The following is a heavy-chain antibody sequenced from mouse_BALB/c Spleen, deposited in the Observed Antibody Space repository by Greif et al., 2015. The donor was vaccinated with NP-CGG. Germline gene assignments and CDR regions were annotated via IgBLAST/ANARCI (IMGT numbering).Heavy chain of an antibody. CDR1: AYTFTSYW. D-gene: IGHD1-2*01. CDR3: ASITTATAY. J-gene: IGHJ3*01. V-gene: IGHV1-69*02. CDR2: IDPSDSYT. Sequence: QVQLQQSGAELVKPGASVKLSCKASAYTFTSYWMHWVKQRPGQGLEWIGEIDPSDSYTNYNQKFKGKATLTVDKSSSTAYMQLSSLTSEDSAVYYCASITTATAYWGQGTLVTVSA.